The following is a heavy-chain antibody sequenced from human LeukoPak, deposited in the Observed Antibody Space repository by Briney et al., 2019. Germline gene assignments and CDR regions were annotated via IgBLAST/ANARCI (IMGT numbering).Heavy chain of an antibody. V-gene: IGHV3-23*01. CDR2: ISASAAMT. J-gene: IGHJ4*02. Sequence: GGSLRLSCEASGFTFNNYVMTWVRQAPGKGLEWVSSISASAAMTYNADSVKGRFTVSRDNSKNTLYLQMNSLRAEDTAVYYCAKELSPYYYDSSGYYSGFDYWGQGTLVTVSS. CDR3: AKELSPYYYDSSGYYSGFDY. CDR1: GFTFNNYV. D-gene: IGHD3-22*01.